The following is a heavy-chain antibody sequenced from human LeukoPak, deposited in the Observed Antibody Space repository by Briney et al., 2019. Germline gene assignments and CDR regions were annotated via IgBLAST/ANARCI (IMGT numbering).Heavy chain of an antibody. Sequence: SQTLSLTCAISGDSVSSNSAAWNWIRQSPSRGLEWLGRTYYRSKWYNDYAVSVKSRITINPDTSKNQFSLQLNSVTPEDTAVYYCARDADFEPLEQRRFEGNWFDPWGQGTLVTVSS. V-gene: IGHV6-1*01. CDR2: TYYRSKWYN. CDR3: ARDADFEPLEQRRFEGNWFDP. CDR1: GDSVSSNSAA. D-gene: IGHD5-18*01. J-gene: IGHJ5*02.